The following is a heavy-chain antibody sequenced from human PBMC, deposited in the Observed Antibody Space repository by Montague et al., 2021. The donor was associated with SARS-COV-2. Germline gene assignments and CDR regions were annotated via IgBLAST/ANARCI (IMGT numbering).Heavy chain of an antibody. CDR2: ISHEGSYK. V-gene: IGHV3-30*04. D-gene: IGHD3-9*01. J-gene: IGHJ6*02. CDR3: ARDLEPTGYFDPHYYHGMDV. Sequence: SLRLSCAASGFTFSSYALHWVRQAPGKGLECVADISHEGSYKYYADSVKGRFTISRDNSKNTLYLDMNSLRAEDTALYYCARDLEPTGYFDPHYYHGMDVWCQGTTVTVSS. CDR1: GFTFSSYA.